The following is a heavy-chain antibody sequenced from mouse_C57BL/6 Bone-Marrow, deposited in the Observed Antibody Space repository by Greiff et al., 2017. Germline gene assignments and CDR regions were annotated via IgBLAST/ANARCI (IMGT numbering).Heavy chain of an antibody. CDR2: ISSGSSTI. CDR3: ARDWYYFDY. CDR1: GFTFSDYG. Sequence: VQLKESGGGLVKPGGSLKLSCAASGFTFSDYGMHWVRQAPEKGLEWVAYISSGSSTIYYADTVKGRFTISRDNAKNTLFLQMTSLRSEDTAMYYCARDWYYFDYWGQGTTLTVSS. J-gene: IGHJ2*01. D-gene: IGHD4-1*01. V-gene: IGHV5-17*01.